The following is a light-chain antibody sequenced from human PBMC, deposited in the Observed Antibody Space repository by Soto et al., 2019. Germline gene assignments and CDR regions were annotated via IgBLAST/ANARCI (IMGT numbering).Light chain of an antibody. CDR2: GAS. Sequence: EIVMTQSPATLSVSPGEGATLSCRASQNVSNNLAWYQQKPGQAPRLVINGASTRATGIPARFSGSGSGTEFTLTISSLQSEDFAVYYCHQYNNWPYTFGQGTKLEIK. J-gene: IGKJ2*01. V-gene: IGKV3-15*01. CDR1: QNVSNN. CDR3: HQYNNWPYT.